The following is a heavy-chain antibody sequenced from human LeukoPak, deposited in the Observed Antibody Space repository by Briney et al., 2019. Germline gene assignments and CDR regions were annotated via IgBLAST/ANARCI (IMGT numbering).Heavy chain of an antibody. J-gene: IGHJ1*01. CDR2: IKNRNRGRTT. Sequence: GGSLRLSCAASGFTFPDAWMHWVRQTLGKGLECVGRIKNRNRGRTTDYTAPVKGRFTISRDDSRDTVYLQMNSLKTDDTAVYYCVTDGGQLPYYFTYWGQGTLVTVSS. V-gene: IGHV3-15*01. D-gene: IGHD3-10*01. CDR1: GFTFPDAW. CDR3: VTDGGQLPYYFTY.